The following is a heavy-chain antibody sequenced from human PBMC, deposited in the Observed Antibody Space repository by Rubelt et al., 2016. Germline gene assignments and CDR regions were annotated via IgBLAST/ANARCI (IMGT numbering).Heavy chain of an antibody. CDR3: ARADVPENSYGRFDS. CDR1: GYNFTGYY. D-gene: IGHD5-18*01. Sequence: GYNFTGYYMHWVRQAPGQGLEWMGRVNPNSGDTNYAQKFQGRVTMTRDTSISTAYMELRSLTSDETAVYYCARADVPENSYGRFDSWGQGTLVTVSS. CDR2: VNPNSGDT. J-gene: IGHJ4*02. V-gene: IGHV1-2*06.